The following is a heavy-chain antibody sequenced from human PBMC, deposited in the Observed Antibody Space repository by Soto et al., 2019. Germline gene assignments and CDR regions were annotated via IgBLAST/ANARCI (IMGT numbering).Heavy chain of an antibody. CDR3: ARDRPPRVDGEASLDY. CDR2: ISAYNGNT. Sequence: QVQLVQSGAEVKKPGASVKVSCKASGYTFTSYGISWVRQAPGQGLEWMGWISAYNGNTNYAQKLQGRVTMTTDTSTSTDYMELRSLRSDDTAVYYCARDRPPRVDGEASLDYWGQGTLVTVSS. J-gene: IGHJ4*02. CDR1: GYTFTSYG. D-gene: IGHD4-17*01. V-gene: IGHV1-18*01.